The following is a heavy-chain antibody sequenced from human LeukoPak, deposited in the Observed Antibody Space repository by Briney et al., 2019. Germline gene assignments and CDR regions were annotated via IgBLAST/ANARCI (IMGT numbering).Heavy chain of an antibody. V-gene: IGHV1-18*01. CDR2: ISAYNGNT. Sequence: ASVKVSCKASGYTFTSYGISWVRQAPGQGLEWMGWISAYNGNTNYAQKLQGRVTMTTDTSTSTAYMELRSLRSDDTAVYYCARDLDDFWSGYYPGGVSTDYWGQGTLVTVSS. CDR1: GYTFTSYG. D-gene: IGHD3-3*01. J-gene: IGHJ4*02. CDR3: ARDLDDFWSGYYPGGVSTDY.